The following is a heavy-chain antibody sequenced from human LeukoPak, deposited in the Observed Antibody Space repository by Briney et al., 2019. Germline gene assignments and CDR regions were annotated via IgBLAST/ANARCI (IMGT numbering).Heavy chain of an antibody. CDR1: KFTFVNYA. CDR2: ISGSGDAT. D-gene: IGHD6-19*01. J-gene: IGHJ4*02. V-gene: IGHV3-23*01. CDR3: ARDRGRYTSGWYFDY. Sequence: GGSLRLSCAASKFTFVNYAMSWVRQAPGKGLEWVSTISGSGDATYYADSVKGRFTISRDNSKSTLYLQMNSLRAEDTALYYCARDRGRYTSGWYFDYWGQGTLVTVSS.